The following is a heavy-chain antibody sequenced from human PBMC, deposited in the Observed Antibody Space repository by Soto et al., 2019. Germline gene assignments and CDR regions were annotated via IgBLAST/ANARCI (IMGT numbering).Heavy chain of an antibody. V-gene: IGHV3-30-3*01. D-gene: IGHD3-3*01. Sequence: QLGGSMRLSCAASGLTFSSYAMHWVRQAPGKGLEWVAVISYDGSNKYYADSVKGRFTISGDNSKNTLYLQMNSLRAEDTAVYYCARDHHDFWSGYWPSYYYYGMDVWGQGTTVTVSS. CDR3: ARDHHDFWSGYWPSYYYYGMDV. J-gene: IGHJ6*02. CDR1: GLTFSSYA. CDR2: ISYDGSNK.